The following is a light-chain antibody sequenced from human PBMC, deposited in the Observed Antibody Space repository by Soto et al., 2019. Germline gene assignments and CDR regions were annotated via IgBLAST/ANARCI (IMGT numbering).Light chain of an antibody. J-gene: IGLJ3*02. CDR3: CSYAGSDTLV. CDR2: DVT. V-gene: IGLV2-11*01. Sequence: QSALTQPRSVSGSPGQSVTISCAGTSSDVGAYNWGSWYQQHPGKVPKLIIYDVTRRPSGVPDRFSGSKSGNTASLTIYGLQADDEADYYCCSYAGSDTLVFGGGTKLTVL. CDR1: SSDVGAYNW.